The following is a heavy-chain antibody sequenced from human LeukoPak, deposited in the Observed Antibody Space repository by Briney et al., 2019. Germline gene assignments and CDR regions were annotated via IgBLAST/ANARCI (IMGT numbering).Heavy chain of an antibody. Sequence: GGSLRLSCAASGFTFDDYAMHWVRQAPGKGLEWVSGISWNSGSIGYADSVKGRFTISRDNAKNSLYLQMNSLRAEDTAVYYCTRDPRRLDYWGQGTLVTVSS. CDR3: TRDPRRLDY. CDR2: ISWNSGSI. V-gene: IGHV3-9*01. CDR1: GFTFDDYA. J-gene: IGHJ4*02.